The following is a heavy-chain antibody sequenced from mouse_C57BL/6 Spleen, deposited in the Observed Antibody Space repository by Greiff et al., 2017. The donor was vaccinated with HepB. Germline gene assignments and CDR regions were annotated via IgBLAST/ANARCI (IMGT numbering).Heavy chain of an antibody. Sequence: LVESGPELVKPGASVKISCKASGYSFTDYNMNWVKQSNGKSLEWIGVIKPNYATTNYNQKFKGKATLTVDQSSSTAYMQLNSLTSEDSAVYYCARGEYDYSWFAYWGQGTLFTVSA. CDR2: IKPNYATT. J-gene: IGHJ3*01. CDR1: GYSFTDYN. CDR3: ARGEYDYSWFAY. D-gene: IGHD2-4*01. V-gene: IGHV1-39*01.